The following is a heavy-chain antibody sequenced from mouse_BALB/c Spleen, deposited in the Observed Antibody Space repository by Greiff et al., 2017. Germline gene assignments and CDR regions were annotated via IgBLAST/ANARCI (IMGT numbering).Heavy chain of an antibody. Sequence: LVKTGASVKISCKASGYSFTGYYMHWVKQSHGKSLEWTGYISCYNGATSYNQKFKGKATFTVDTSSSTAYMQYNSLTSEDSAVYYWAYGTTVEAMDYWGQGTSVTVSS. V-gene: IGHV1S34*01. CDR3: AYGTTVEAMDY. CDR1: GYSFTGYY. J-gene: IGHJ4*01. CDR2: ISCYNGAT. D-gene: IGHD1-1*01.